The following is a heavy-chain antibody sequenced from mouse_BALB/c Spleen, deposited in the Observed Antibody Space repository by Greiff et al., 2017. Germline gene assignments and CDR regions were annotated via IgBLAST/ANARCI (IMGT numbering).Heavy chain of an antibody. J-gene: IGHJ2*01. CDR1: GYSITSDYA. CDR2: ISYSGST. Sequence: EVQLQESGPGLVKPSQSLSLTCTVTGYSITSDYAWNWIRQFPGNKLEWMGYISYSGSTSYNPSLKSRISITRDTSKNQFFLQLNSVTTEDTATYYWARSHRYDGPFDDWGQGTTLTVSS. CDR3: ARSHRYDGPFDD. D-gene: IGHD2-14*01. V-gene: IGHV3-2*02.